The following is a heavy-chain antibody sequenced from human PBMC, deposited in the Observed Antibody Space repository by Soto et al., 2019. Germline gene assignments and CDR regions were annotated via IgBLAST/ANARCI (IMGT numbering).Heavy chain of an antibody. Sequence: QVQLVQSGAEVKKPGASVKVSCKAFGYTFTSYGISWVLQAPGQGLEWMGWISANNGNTNYAQTLQGRVTMTTDTSTSTVYMELRSLRSDDTAVYYCARDRGSYALDYWGQGTLVTVSS. CDR3: ARDRGSYALDY. V-gene: IGHV1-18*01. CDR2: ISANNGNT. J-gene: IGHJ4*02. CDR1: GYTFTSYG. D-gene: IGHD1-26*01.